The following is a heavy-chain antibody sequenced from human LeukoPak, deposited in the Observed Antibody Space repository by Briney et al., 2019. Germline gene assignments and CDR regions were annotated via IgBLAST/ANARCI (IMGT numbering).Heavy chain of an antibody. J-gene: IGHJ6*03. V-gene: IGHV3-23*01. CDR3: AKASGITVAGDSYYYMDA. D-gene: IGHD6-19*01. Sequence: GGTLRLSCAASGFTFSSYGMSWVRQAQGKGLEWVSVISVSGGSTYYADSVKGRFTTSRDNPKNTLYLQMNSLRAEDTAVYYCAKASGITVAGDSYYYMDAWGKGTTVTISS. CDR1: GFTFSSYG. CDR2: ISVSGGST.